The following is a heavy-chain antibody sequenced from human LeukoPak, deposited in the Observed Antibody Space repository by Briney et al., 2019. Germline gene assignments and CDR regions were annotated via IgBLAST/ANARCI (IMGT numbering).Heavy chain of an antibody. CDR3: AKDMGYSYGYYYFYDTDV. V-gene: IGHV3-43*02. Sequence: GGSLRLSCAASGFIFDDYAMHWVRQAPGKGLEWVSLISGDGTSTYYADSVKGRFTISRDNTKNSLYLQMNSLRIEDTALYYCAKDMGYSYGYYYFYDTDVWGQGTTVTVSS. CDR2: ISGDGTST. D-gene: IGHD5-18*01. CDR1: GFIFDDYA. J-gene: IGHJ6*02.